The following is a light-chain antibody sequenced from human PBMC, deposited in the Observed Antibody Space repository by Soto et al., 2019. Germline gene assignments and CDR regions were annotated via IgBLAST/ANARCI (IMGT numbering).Light chain of an antibody. V-gene: IGKV3-20*01. CDR2: SAS. CDR3: QQSFVPPRT. Sequence: IVLTQSPGTLSLSPGERATLSCRASQILTTSYLAWYQHKPGRAPRLLIYSASTRAPGIPDRFSGSGSGTDFTLTIDSLQPEDFATYYCQQSFVPPRTFGQGTKVEIK. CDR1: QILTTSY. J-gene: IGKJ1*01.